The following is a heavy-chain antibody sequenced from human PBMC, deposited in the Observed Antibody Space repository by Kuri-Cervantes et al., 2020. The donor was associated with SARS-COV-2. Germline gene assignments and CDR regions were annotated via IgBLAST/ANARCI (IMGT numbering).Heavy chain of an antibody. CDR3: ARRIDYSNCFDY. V-gene: IGHV4-59*08. J-gene: IGHJ4*02. Sequence: SETLSLTCTVSGGSISSHYWSWIRQPPGKGLEWIGSIYHSGSTYYNPSLKSRVTISVDTSKNQFSLKLSSVTAADTAVYYCARRIDYSNCFDYWGQGTLVTVSS. CDR2: IYHSGST. D-gene: IGHD4-11*01. CDR1: GGSISSHY.